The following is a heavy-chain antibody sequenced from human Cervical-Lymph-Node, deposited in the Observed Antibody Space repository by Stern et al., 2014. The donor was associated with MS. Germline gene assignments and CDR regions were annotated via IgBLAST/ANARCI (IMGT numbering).Heavy chain of an antibody. V-gene: IGHV3-66*02. D-gene: IGHD2-2*01. CDR3: ARDSTSPGRWGY. CDR1: GVTVDGSY. Sequence: VQLVESGGGLVQPGGSLRLSCAASGVTVDGSYMSWVRQAPGKGLEWVSVRYSGGATLYADSVKGRFSSSRDDSKNMLYLQMNSLRGDDTAVYYCARDSTSPGRWGYWGQGALVTVSS. J-gene: IGHJ4*02. CDR2: RYSGGAT.